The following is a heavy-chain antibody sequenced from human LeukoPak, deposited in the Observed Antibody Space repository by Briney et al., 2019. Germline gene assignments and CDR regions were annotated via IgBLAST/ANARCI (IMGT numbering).Heavy chain of an antibody. D-gene: IGHD2/OR15-2a*01. CDR3: AKDAYGRATFFYYMDV. CDR2: ISWNSGNI. CDR1: GFTFDDYA. J-gene: IGHJ6*03. V-gene: IGHV3-9*01. Sequence: HTGGSLRLSCAGSGFTFDDYAMHWVRQTPGKGLEWVSGISWNSGNIAYADFVGGRFTISRDNAKNSLSLQMNSLSDEDTAVYYCAKDAYGRATFFYYMDVWGKGTTVTVSS.